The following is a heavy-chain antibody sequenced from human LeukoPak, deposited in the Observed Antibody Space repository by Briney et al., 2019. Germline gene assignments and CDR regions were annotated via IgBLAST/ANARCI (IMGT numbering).Heavy chain of an antibody. V-gene: IGHV1-69*04. D-gene: IGHD1-26*01. CDR1: GGTFSSYA. CDR2: IIPILGIA. Sequence: SVKVSFKASGGTFSSYAISWVRQAPGQGLEWMGRIIPILGIANYAQKFQGRVTITADKSTSTAYMELSSLRSEDTAVYYCARVLVGATGYNWFDPWGQGTLVTVSS. CDR3: ARVLVGATGYNWFDP. J-gene: IGHJ5*02.